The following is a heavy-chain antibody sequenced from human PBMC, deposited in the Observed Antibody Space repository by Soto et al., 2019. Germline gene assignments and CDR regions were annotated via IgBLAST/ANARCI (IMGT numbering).Heavy chain of an antibody. CDR1: GDSVSRNSSA. Sequence: PSQTLSLPCAISGDSVSRNSSACNFLRQSPSRGLEWLGRTYYRSKWYNDYVVSVKSRITINPDTPKNQFSLQLNSVTPEDTAVYYCARERGVLSEAFDIWGQGTVVTVSS. V-gene: IGHV6-1*01. CDR2: TYYRSKWYN. CDR3: ARERGVLSEAFDI. D-gene: IGHD3-10*01. J-gene: IGHJ3*02.